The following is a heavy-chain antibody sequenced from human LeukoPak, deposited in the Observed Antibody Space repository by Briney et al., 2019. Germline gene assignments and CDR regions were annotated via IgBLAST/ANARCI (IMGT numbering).Heavy chain of an antibody. D-gene: IGHD6-6*01. V-gene: IGHV1-8*03. CDR3: ARGPQAAARRGRGWFDP. J-gene: IGHJ5*02. CDR2: MNPNSGNT. CDR1: GYSFTSYD. Sequence: GASVKVSCKASGYSFTSYDINWVRQATGQGLDWMGWMNPNSGNTGYAQKFQGRVTITRNTSISTAYMELSSLRSEDTAVYYCARGPQAAARRGRGWFDPWGQGTLVTVSS.